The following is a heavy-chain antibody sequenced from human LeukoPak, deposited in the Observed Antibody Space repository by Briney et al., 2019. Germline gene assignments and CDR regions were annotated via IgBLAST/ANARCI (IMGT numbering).Heavy chain of an antibody. CDR3: ARDYGVLTAYPPTQLFDP. J-gene: IGHJ5*02. Sequence: PSETLSLTCAVYGGSFSGYYWSWIRQPAGKGLEWIGRIYTSGSTNYNPSLRSRVTMSVDTSKNQFSLKLNSVTAADTAVYYCARDYGVLTAYPPTQLFDPWGQGTLVTVSS. CDR2: IYTSGST. V-gene: IGHV4-4*07. CDR1: GGSFSGYY. D-gene: IGHD3-9*01.